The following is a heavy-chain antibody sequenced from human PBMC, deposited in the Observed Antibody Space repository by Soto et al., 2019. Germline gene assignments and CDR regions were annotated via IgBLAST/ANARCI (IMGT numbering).Heavy chain of an antibody. V-gene: IGHV3-30*18. CDR1: GFTFSKYG. CDR2: LTDDGKEK. J-gene: IGHJ6*02. CDR3: AKVRFALKYYYGLGV. D-gene: IGHD3-16*01. Sequence: QVHLVESGGGVVQPGTSLRLSCVASGFTFSKYGMHWVRQAPGKGLEWVAILTDDGKEKYYADSVKGRFIISRDNSNNTLFLQMNTLSAVDTAVSYCAKVRFALKYYYGLGVWGQGTTVSVSS.